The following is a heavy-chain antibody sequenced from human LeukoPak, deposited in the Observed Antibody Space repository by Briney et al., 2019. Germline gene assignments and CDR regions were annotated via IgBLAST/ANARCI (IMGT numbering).Heavy chain of an antibody. CDR2: ISWNSGSI. CDR3: AKEYSSGRRWGDAFDI. V-gene: IGHV3-9*01. J-gene: IGHJ3*02. D-gene: IGHD6-19*01. CDR1: GFTFDDYA. Sequence: QPGRSLRLSCAASGFTFDDYAMHWVRQAPGKGLEWVSGISWNSGSIGYADSVKGRFTISRDNAKNSLYLQMNSLRAEDTALYYCAKEYSSGRRWGDAFDIWGQGTMVTVSS.